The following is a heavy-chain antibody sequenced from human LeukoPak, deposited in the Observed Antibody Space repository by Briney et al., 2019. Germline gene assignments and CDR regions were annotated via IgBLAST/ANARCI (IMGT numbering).Heavy chain of an antibody. CDR2: IYYSGST. CDR3: ARDRREMATRFFDY. V-gene: IGHV4-39*07. CDR1: GGSISSSSYY. J-gene: IGHJ4*02. D-gene: IGHD5-24*01. Sequence: SETLSLTCTVSGGSISSSSYYWGWIRQPPGKGLEWIGSIYYSGSTYYNPSLKSRVTISVDTSKNQFSLKLSSVTAADTAVYYCARDRREMATRFFDYWGQGTLVTVSS.